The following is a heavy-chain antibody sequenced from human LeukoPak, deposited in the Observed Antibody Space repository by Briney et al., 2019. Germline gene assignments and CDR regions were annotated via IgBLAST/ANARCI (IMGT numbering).Heavy chain of an antibody. CDR3: AKIGGDLYYYYYMDV. D-gene: IGHD3-10*01. CDR2: ISGSGGST. V-gene: IGHV3-23*01. J-gene: IGHJ6*03. CDR1: GFTFSSYG. Sequence: GGSLRLSCAASGFTFSSYGMSWIRQAPGKGLEWVSAISGSGGSTYYADSVKGRFTISRDNSKNTLYLQMNSLRAEDTAVYYCAKIGGDLYYYYYMDVWGKGTTVTISS.